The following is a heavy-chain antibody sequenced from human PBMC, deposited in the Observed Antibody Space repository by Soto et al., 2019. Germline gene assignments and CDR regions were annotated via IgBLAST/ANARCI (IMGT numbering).Heavy chain of an antibody. D-gene: IGHD3-10*01. CDR1: GFTFRNNW. CDR2: INNDGSRA. V-gene: IGHV3-74*01. CDR3: VNGGWLGD. Sequence: EVQLVESGGGLVQPGESLRLSCVASGFTFRNNWMHWARQAPGKGLVWVAHINNDGSRAIYADSVKGRFTISRDNAKNTLCLLMVSLRVEDTAVYYCVNGGWLGDWGQGTLVTVSS. J-gene: IGHJ4*02.